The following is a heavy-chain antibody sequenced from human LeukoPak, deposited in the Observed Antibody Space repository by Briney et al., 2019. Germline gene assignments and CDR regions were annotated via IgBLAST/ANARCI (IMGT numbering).Heavy chain of an antibody. J-gene: IGHJ6*03. CDR3: ASSGITVTSSYFYHLDV. V-gene: IGHV3-74*01. CDR1: GFTFSRYW. CDR2: INSDGTTT. D-gene: IGHD4-17*01. Sequence: QPGGSLRLSCVGSGFTFSRYWMFWIRQAPGKGRVWVSRINSDGTTTNYADSVKGRFSISRDNAKNTLSLELNSLRAGDTAVYFCASSGITVTSSYFYHLDVWGKGTMVTVSS.